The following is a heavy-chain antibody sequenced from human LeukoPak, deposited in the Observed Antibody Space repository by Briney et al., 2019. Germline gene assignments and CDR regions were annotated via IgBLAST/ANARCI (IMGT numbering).Heavy chain of an antibody. CDR3: ARVPDIYCPSTSCVDY. J-gene: IGHJ4*02. V-gene: IGHV1-2*06. CDR1: GYAFTAFY. Sequence: ASVKVSCKASGYAFTAFYIHWVRQAPGQGLEWMGRLNPNTGGTIHAQKFQGRVTISRDTSISTAYMELSGLRSDDTAVYYCARVPDIYCPSTSCVDYWGQGTLVTVSS. CDR2: LNPNTGGT. D-gene: IGHD2-2*01.